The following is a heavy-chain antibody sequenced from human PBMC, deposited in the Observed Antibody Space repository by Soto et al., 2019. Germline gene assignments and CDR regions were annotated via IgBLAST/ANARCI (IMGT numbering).Heavy chain of an antibody. J-gene: IGHJ6*02. Sequence: ASVKISCQASGNTFTGYAKHCVRQAPGHRPERKGWIDAGSGNTKYSQMFRGRVTITRDTSASTAYMELSRLGSADTAGDYCGREGTQHYEFWSGYPDYYYGMDVGGQGATVTVSS. CDR3: GREGTQHYEFWSGYPDYYYGMDV. V-gene: IGHV1-3*01. CDR1: GNTFTGYA. CDR2: IDAGSGNT. D-gene: IGHD3-3*01.